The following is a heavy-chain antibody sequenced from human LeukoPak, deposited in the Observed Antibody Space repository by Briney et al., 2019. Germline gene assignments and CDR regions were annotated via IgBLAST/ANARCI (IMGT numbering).Heavy chain of an antibody. D-gene: IGHD3-10*01. CDR2: IIPIFGIA. CDR3: ARELRVRWFGESLDY. J-gene: IGHJ4*02. V-gene: IGHV1-69*04. CDR1: GGTFSSYA. Sequence: GSSVKVSCKASGGTFSSYAISWVRQAPGQGLEWMGRIIPIFGIANYAQKFQGRVTITADKSTSTAYMEPSSLRSEDTAVYYCARELRVRWFGESLDYWGQGTLVTVSS.